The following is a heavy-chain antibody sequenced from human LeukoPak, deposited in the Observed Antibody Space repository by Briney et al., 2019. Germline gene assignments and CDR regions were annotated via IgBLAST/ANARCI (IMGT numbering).Heavy chain of an antibody. CDR3: ARLRSLHFDY. V-gene: IGHV4-39*01. Sequence: SETLSLTCSASGGSFSSSSYYWGWIRQPPGKGLEWIGSVHYSGSTYHNSSLKSRVTISVDTPKNQFSLKLNSVTAADTAVYYCARLRSLHFDYWGQGTLVTVSS. J-gene: IGHJ4*02. CDR1: GGSFSSSSYY. CDR2: VHYSGST.